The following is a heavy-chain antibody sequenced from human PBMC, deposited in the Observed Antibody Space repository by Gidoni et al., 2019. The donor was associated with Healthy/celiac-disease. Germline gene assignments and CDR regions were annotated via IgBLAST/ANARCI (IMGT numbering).Heavy chain of an antibody. V-gene: IGHV1-24*01. CDR3: ATLTTEWELHHYYYYGMDV. J-gene: IGHJ6*02. CDR1: GYTLTELS. D-gene: IGHD1-26*01. Sequence: QVQLVQSGAEVKKPGASVKVSCKVSGYTLTELSMHWVRQAPGKGLEWMGGFDPEDGETIYAQKFQGRVTMTEDTSTDTAYMELSSLRSEDTAVYYCATLTTEWELHHYYYYGMDVWGQGTTVTVSS. CDR2: FDPEDGET.